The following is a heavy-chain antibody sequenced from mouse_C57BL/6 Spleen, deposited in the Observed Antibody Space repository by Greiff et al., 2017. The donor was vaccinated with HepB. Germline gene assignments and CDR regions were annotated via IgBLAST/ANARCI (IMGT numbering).Heavy chain of an antibody. D-gene: IGHD2-1*01. CDR1: GYAFSSSW. CDR2: IYPGDGDT. Sequence: VQLQQSGPELVKPGASVKISCKASGYAFSSSWMNWVKQRPGKGLEWIGRIYPGDGDTNYNGKFKGKATLTADKSSSTAYMQLSSLTSEDSAVYFCACYGNFYAMDYWGQGTAGTVSS. V-gene: IGHV1-82*01. CDR3: ACYGNFYAMDY. J-gene: IGHJ4*01.